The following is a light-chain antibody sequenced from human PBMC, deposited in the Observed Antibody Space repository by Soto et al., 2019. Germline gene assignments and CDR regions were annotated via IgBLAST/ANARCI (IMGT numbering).Light chain of an antibody. Sequence: QSVLTQPASVSGSPGQSITISCTGTSSDVGTSDLVSWFQQYPGKVPKLMIYEGRKRPSGVSDRFSGSRSGNVASLTISGLQADDEADYYCCSYASGSVVFGGGTKVTVL. CDR1: SSDVGTSDL. J-gene: IGLJ3*02. CDR3: CSYASGSVV. V-gene: IGLV2-23*01. CDR2: EGR.